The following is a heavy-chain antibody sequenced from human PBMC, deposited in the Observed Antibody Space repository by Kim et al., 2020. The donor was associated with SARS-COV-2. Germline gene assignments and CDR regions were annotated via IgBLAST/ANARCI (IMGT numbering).Heavy chain of an antibody. CDR1: GFTFRNFA. CDR3: ARSDCGGDCRKPDF. J-gene: IGHJ4*02. D-gene: IGHD2-21*02. V-gene: IGHV3-23*01. Sequence: GGSLRLSCAGSGFTFRNFAMTWVRQAPGRGPEWVSLISDSGSSTYYADSVKGRFTVSRDNSKNTMYLQMQSLRADDTAVYYCARSDCGGDCRKPDFWGQG. CDR2: ISDSGSST.